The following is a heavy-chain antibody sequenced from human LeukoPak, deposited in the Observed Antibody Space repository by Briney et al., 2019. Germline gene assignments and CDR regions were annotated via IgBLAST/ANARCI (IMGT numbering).Heavy chain of an antibody. D-gene: IGHD2-15*01. J-gene: IGHJ4*02. CDR2: IKQDGSER. CDR3: YCAVEDY. V-gene: IGHV3-7*01. Sequence: PGGSLRLSCATSGFNFRRYWMSWVRQAPGKGLEWVANIKQDGSERNYVDSVKGGFTISRDNAKNSLFLEMNSLRVEDTAVYYCYCAVEDYWGQGTLVTVSS. CDR1: GFNFRRYW.